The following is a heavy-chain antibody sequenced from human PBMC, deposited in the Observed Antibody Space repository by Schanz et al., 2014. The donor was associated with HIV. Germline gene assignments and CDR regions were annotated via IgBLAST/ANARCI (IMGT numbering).Heavy chain of an antibody. D-gene: IGHD5-12*01. J-gene: IGHJ4*02. V-gene: IGHV4-34*02. CDR1: GSSVTYFY. CDR3: ARAKWPPRNRHFDF. CDR2: VNHSGDA. Sequence: QVQLQQWGSGLLKPSETLSLTCAVYGSSVTYFYWSWIRQSPGKGLEWIAEVNHSGDANHNPSLKSRVTISVDTSKNQFSLKLDSGTAADTAVYYCARAKWPPRNRHFDFWGQGNLVTVS.